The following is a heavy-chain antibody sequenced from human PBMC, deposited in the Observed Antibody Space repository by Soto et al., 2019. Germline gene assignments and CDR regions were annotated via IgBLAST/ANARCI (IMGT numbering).Heavy chain of an antibody. Sequence: GGSLRLSCAASGFTFSSYAMSWVRQAPGKGLEWVSAISGSGGSTYYADSVKGRFTISRDNSKNTLYLQMNSLRAEDTAVYYCAKDLPPGIAAAGILYYYYYYMDVWGKGTTVTVSS. CDR3: AKDLPPGIAAAGILYYYYYYMDV. J-gene: IGHJ6*03. D-gene: IGHD6-13*01. CDR1: GFTFSSYA. V-gene: IGHV3-23*01. CDR2: ISGSGGST.